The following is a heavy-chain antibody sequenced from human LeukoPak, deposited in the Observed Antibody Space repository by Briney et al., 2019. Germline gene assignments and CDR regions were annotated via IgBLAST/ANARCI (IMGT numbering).Heavy chain of an antibody. V-gene: IGHV3-23*01. CDR2: ISGSGGST. CDR1: GFTFSSYA. J-gene: IGHJ6*02. D-gene: IGHD3-22*01. CDR3: AKKIGGYYDSSGYYLDV. Sequence: GGSLRLSCAASGFTFSSYAMSWVRQAPGKGLEWVSAISGSGGSTYYADSVKGRFTISRDNSKNTLYLQMNSLGAEDTAVYYCAKKIGGYYDSSGYYLDVWGQGTTVTVSS.